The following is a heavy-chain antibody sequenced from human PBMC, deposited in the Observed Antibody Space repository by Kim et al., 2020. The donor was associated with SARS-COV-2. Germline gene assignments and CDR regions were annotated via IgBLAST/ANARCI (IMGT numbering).Heavy chain of an antibody. J-gene: IGHJ4*02. V-gene: IGHV3-53*01. CDR3: AREEGPLDY. Sequence: YADSVEGRFTISRDNSKNTLHLQMNSLAAEDSAVYFCAREEGPLDYWGQGTLVTVSS.